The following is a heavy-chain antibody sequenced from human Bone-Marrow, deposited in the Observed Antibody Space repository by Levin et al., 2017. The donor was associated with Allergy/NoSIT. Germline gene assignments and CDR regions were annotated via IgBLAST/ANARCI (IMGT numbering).Heavy chain of an antibody. J-gene: IGHJ4*02. V-gene: IGHV3-74*01. Sequence: PGGSLRLSCAASGFTFSDYWMHWVRQAPGKGLVYVSRINSDGRSTSYAAYLRGRFTISRDNAKNTLFLQMNSLTAEDTAVYYCARVYCSGGSCPSWAYIDHWGQGTLVSVSS. CDR2: INSDGRST. CDR3: ARVYCSGGSCPSWAYIDH. D-gene: IGHD2-15*01. CDR1: GFTFSDYW.